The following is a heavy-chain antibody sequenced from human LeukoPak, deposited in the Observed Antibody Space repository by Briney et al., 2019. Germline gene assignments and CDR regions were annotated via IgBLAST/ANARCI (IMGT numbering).Heavy chain of an antibody. CDR3: ARATVGY. D-gene: IGHD3-16*01. J-gene: IGHJ4*02. Sequence: SETLSLTCAVYGGSFSGYYWSWIRQPPGKGLEWIGEINHSGSTNYNPSLKRRVTISVDTSKNQFSLKLSSVTAADTAVYYCARATVGYWGQGTLVTVSS. CDR2: INHSGST. V-gene: IGHV4-34*01. CDR1: GGSFSGYY.